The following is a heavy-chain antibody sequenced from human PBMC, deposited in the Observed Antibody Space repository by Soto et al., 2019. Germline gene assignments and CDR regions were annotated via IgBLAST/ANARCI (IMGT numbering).Heavy chain of an antibody. D-gene: IGHD3-3*01. CDR1: GDSVSSNSAA. Sequence: SQTLSLTCAISGDSVSSNSAAWNWIRQSPSRGLEWLGRTYYRSKWYNDYAVSVKSRITINPDTSKNQFSLQLNSVTPEDTAVYYCARGGGYDFWSGYDFAGQFDPWGQGTLVTVSS. V-gene: IGHV6-1*01. CDR3: ARGGGYDFWSGYDFAGQFDP. J-gene: IGHJ5*02. CDR2: TYYRSKWYN.